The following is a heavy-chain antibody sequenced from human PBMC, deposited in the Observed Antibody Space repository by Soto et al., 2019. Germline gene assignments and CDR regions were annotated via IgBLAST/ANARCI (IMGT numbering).Heavy chain of an antibody. J-gene: IGHJ4*02. CDR1: GYTFTAYF. CDR3: AREIDMAFDF. Sequence: ASVKVSCKTSGYTFTAYFIHWVRQAPGHGPEWMGWINPDSGGTNYAQKFQGRVTMTRDSSISTAYMELNRLTSDDTAVYYCAREIDMAFDFWGQGTLVTVSS. CDR2: INPDSGGT. V-gene: IGHV1-2*02. D-gene: IGHD2-15*01.